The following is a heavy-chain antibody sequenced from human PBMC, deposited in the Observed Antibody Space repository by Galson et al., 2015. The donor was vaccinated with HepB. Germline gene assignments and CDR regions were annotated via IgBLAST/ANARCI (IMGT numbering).Heavy chain of an antibody. CDR2: IYSGGST. CDR3: ARVVVPAANWRRGWFDP. D-gene: IGHD2-2*01. CDR1: GFTVSSNY. Sequence: SLRLSCAASGFTVSSNYMSWVRQAPGKGLEWVSVIYSGGSTYYADSVKGRFTISRDNSKNTLYLQMNSLRAEDTAVYYCARVVVPAANWRRGWFDPWGQGTLVTVSS. V-gene: IGHV3-66*02. J-gene: IGHJ5*02.